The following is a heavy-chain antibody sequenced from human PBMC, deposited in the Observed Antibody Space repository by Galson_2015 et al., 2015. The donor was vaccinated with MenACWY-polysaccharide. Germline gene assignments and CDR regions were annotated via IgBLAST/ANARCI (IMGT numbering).Heavy chain of an antibody. V-gene: IGHV3-23*01. J-gene: IGHJ6*01. Sequence: SLRLSCAASGFAFSNYAINWVRQAPGKGLEWVSAISGNGYNTYYADSVKGRFTISRDNSKNTLYLQMNSLRAEDMAVYYCAKGMRSIEAQVALAGMYIWGQGTTVIVSS. CDR3: AKGMRSIEAQVALAGMYI. CDR2: ISGNGYNT. D-gene: IGHD6-6*01. CDR1: GFAFSNYA.